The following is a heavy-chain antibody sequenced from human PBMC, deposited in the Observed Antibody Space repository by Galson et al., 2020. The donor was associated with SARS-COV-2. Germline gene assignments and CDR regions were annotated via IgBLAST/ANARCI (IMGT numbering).Heavy chain of an antibody. CDR2: ISFDASKI. Sequence: GESLKISCAASGFTFIGYSMHWVRQAPGKGLEWLAFISFDASKIYYADSVRGRFTISRDNSKDTLYLQLNSLRGDDTARYYCATDVVLTDDRDDYSLFGDWGQGTLVTVSS. CDR1: GFTFIGYS. V-gene: IGHV3-30-3*01. CDR3: ATDVVLTDDRDDYSLFGD. D-gene: IGHD2-15*01. J-gene: IGHJ4*01.